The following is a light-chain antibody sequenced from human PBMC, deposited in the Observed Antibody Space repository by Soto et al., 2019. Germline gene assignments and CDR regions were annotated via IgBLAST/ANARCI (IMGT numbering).Light chain of an antibody. J-gene: IGKJ4*01. CDR1: QSIARNY. CDR3: HQCATSPLT. Sequence: EILLTQSPDTLSLSPGERATLSCRASQSIARNYLAWYQHKPGQAPRLLIYDASSRATGIPDRFSGNGSGTDFTLTISRLEPEDFAVYFCHQCATSPLTFGGGTKVEIK. V-gene: IGKV3-20*01. CDR2: DAS.